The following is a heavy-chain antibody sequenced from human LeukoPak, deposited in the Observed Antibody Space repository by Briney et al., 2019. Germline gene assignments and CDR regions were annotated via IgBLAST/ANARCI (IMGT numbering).Heavy chain of an antibody. Sequence: SETLSLTCTVSGGSISSYYWSWIRQPPGKGLEWIGYIYYSGSTNCNPSLKSRVTISVDTSKNQFSLKLSSVTAADTAVYYCARVGYYGSGSYYNRRYFDYWGQGTLVTVSS. CDR2: IYYSGST. CDR3: ARVGYYGSGSYYNRRYFDY. D-gene: IGHD3-10*01. CDR1: GGSISSYY. J-gene: IGHJ4*02. V-gene: IGHV4-59*01.